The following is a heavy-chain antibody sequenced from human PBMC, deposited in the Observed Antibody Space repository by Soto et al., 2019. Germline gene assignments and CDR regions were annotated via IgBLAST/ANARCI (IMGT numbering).Heavy chain of an antibody. CDR1: GGSISSSSYY. CDR3: ARQGPMVRGVKANYYYGMDV. Sequence: SETLSLTCTVSGGSISSSSYYWGWVRQPPGKELEWIGSIYYSGSTYYNPSLKSRVTISVDTSKNQFSLKLSSVTAADTAVYYCARQGPMVRGVKANYYYGMDVWGQGTTVTVSS. CDR2: IYYSGST. V-gene: IGHV4-39*01. J-gene: IGHJ6*02. D-gene: IGHD3-10*01.